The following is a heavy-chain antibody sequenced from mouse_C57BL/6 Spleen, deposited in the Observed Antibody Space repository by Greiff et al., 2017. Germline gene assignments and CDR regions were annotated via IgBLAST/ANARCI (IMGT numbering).Heavy chain of an antibody. V-gene: IGHV5-17*01. CDR2: ISSGSSTI. CDR3: AKSFYGNYVDYAMDD. D-gene: IGHD2-10*01. CDR1: GFTFSDSG. Sequence: EVKLMESGGGLVKPGGSLKLSCAASGFTFSDSGMHWVRQAPEKGLEWVAYISSGSSTIYYADTVKGRFTISRDNAKNTLFLQMTRLRSEDTAMYYCAKSFYGNYVDYAMDDWGQGTSVTVSS. J-gene: IGHJ4*01.